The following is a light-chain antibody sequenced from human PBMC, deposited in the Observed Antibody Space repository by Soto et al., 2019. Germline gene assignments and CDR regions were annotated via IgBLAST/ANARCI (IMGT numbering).Light chain of an antibody. Sequence: TEAPATLYVSAGERATLSCRASQSVSHRYLAWYQQKPGQAPRPLIYDASTRATGIPDRFSGSGSGTDFTLTISRMHPEDFAVDYCQQYGSSGTFGQGTKVDIK. CDR1: QSVSHRY. CDR3: QQYGSSGT. V-gene: IGKV3-20*01. J-gene: IGKJ1*01. CDR2: DAS.